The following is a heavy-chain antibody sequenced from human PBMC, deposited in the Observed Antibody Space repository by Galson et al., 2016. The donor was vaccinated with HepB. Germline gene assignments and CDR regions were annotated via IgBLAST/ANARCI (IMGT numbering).Heavy chain of an antibody. CDR1: GGAFSGYY. Sequence: SETLSLTCAVYGGAFSGYYWSWIRQPPGKGLEWIGEINHSGSTNYNPSLKSRVTISVDTSKNQFSLKLSSVTAADTAVYYCARGNYSAFDIWGQGTMVTVPS. D-gene: IGHD2-21*01. CDR2: INHSGST. CDR3: ARGNYSAFDI. J-gene: IGHJ3*02. V-gene: IGHV4-34*01.